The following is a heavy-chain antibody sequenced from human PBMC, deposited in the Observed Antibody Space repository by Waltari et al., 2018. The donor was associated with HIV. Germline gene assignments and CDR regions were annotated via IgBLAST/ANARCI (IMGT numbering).Heavy chain of an antibody. D-gene: IGHD3-10*01. CDR3: ASARETMGVDFDS. J-gene: IGHJ5*01. Sequence: QVQLVQSGAEVKKPRSSVKVSCKASGGAFVSHTFNWVRQAPGQGLEWMGRAIPMFGTANYARKFQGRVTITADKSTTTAYMELNGLRIDDTAVYYCASARETMGVDFDSWGQGTLVTVS. CDR2: AIPMFGTA. CDR1: GGAFVSHT. V-gene: IGHV1-69*08.